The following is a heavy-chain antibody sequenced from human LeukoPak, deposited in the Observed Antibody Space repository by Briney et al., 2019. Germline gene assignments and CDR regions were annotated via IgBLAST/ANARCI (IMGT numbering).Heavy chain of an antibody. CDR3: ARNDILAGVDY. Sequence: GGSLRLSCAASGFTLSRYWMSWVRQAPGKGLEWVANIKQDGSEKDYVDSVKGRFTISRDNAKNSLYLQMNSLRAEDTAVYYCARNDILAGVDYWGQGTLVTVSS. D-gene: IGHD3-9*01. J-gene: IGHJ4*02. CDR1: GFTLSRYW. CDR2: IKQDGSEK. V-gene: IGHV3-7*01.